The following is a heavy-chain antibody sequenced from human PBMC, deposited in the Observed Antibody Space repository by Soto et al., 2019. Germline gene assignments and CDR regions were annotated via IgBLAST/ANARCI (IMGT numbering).Heavy chain of an antibody. CDR1: GGSISSGGYY. D-gene: IGHD3-22*01. CDR3: ARVTYYYDSSGYNFDY. J-gene: IGHJ4*02. CDR2: IYYSGST. Sequence: KPSETLSLTCTVSGGSISSGGYYWSWIRQHPGKGLEWIGYIYYSGSTYYNPSLKSRVTISVDTSKNQFSLKLSSVTAADTAVYYCARVTYYYDSSGYNFDYWGQGTLVTVSS. V-gene: IGHV4-31*03.